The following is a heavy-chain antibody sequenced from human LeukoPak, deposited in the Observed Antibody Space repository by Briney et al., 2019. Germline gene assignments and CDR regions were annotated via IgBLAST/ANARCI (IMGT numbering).Heavy chain of an antibody. J-gene: IGHJ4*02. V-gene: IGHV1-3*01. CDR1: GYTFTSYA. D-gene: IGHD2-15*01. Sequence: ASAKVSCKAAGYTFTSYAMHWVRQAPGQGLEWMGWINADNGNTKYSQKFQGRVTITRDTSASTAYMELSSLRSEDTAVYYCARVGYCSGGSCYGRYYFDYWGQGTLVTVSS. CDR2: INADNGNT. CDR3: ARVGYCSGGSCYGRYYFDY.